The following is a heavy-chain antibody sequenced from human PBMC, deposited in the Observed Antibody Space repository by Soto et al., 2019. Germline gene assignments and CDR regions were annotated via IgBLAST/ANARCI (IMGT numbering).Heavy chain of an antibody. D-gene: IGHD6-6*01. CDR1: GFTFSSYG. Sequence: GGSLRLSCAASGFTFSSYGMHWVRQAPGKGLEWVAVISYDGSNKYYADSVKGRFTISRDNSKNTLYLQMNSLRAEDTAVYYCAKGGIGAARGWFDPWGQGTLVTVSS. J-gene: IGHJ5*02. CDR2: ISYDGSNK. V-gene: IGHV3-30*18. CDR3: AKGGIGAARGWFDP.